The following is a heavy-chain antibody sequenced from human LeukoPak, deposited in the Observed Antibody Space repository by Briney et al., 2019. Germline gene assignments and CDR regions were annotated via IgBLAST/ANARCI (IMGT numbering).Heavy chain of an antibody. V-gene: IGHV3-9*01. Sequence: PGRSLRLSCAASGFTFDDYAMHWVRQAPGKGLEWVSGISWNSGSIGYADSVKGRFTISRDNAKNSLYLQMNSLRAEDTALYYCAKVESIAVAGTAVYWGQGTLVTVSS. CDR3: AKVESIAVAGTAVY. J-gene: IGHJ4*02. CDR2: ISWNSGSI. CDR1: GFTFDDYA. D-gene: IGHD6-19*01.